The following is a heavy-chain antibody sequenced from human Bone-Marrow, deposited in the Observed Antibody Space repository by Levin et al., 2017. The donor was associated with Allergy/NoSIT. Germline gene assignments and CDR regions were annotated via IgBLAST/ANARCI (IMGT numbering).Heavy chain of an antibody. V-gene: IGHV3-73*01. CDR3: TRSEILTANPYEAHFATDV. D-gene: IGHD3-9*01. Sequence: GGSLRLSCAGSGFIFSTSTMHWVRQASGKGLEWLGRIRSNANSFATAYGASVKGRFTISRDDSKNTAYLQMDSLKNEDTAVYYCTRSEILTANPYEAHFATDVWGQGTTVTVSS. J-gene: IGHJ6*02. CDR1: GFIFSTST. CDR2: IRSNANSFAT.